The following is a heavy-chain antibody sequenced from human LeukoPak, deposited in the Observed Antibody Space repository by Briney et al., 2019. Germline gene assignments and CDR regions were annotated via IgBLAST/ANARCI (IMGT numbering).Heavy chain of an antibody. CDR2: IYYSGST. D-gene: IGHD5-18*01. CDR1: DGSISSSSHY. J-gene: IGHJ4*02. Sequence: SETLSLTCTVSDGSISSSSHYWGWIRQPPGKGLEWIGTIYYSGSTYYKPSLKSRVTMSVDTSKNHFSLKLSSVTAADTAVYYCARHGGYSYGYQLLYFDYWGQGTLVTVSS. CDR3: ARHGGYSYGYQLLYFDY. V-gene: IGHV4-39*01.